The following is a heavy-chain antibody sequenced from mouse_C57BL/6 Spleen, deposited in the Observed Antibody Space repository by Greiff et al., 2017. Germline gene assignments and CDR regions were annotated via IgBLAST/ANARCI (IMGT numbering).Heavy chain of an antibody. CDR2: IYPGDGDT. V-gene: IGHV1-82*01. CDR1: GYAFSSSW. CDR3: ARWGYYGNSYYFDY. J-gene: IGHJ2*01. D-gene: IGHD2-1*01. Sequence: VKLQESGPELVKPGASVKISCKASGYAFSSSWMNWVRQRPGKGLEWIGRIYPGDGDTNYNGKFKGRATLTADKSSSTAYMQLSSLTSEDSAVYFCARWGYYGNSYYFDYWGQGTTLTVSS.